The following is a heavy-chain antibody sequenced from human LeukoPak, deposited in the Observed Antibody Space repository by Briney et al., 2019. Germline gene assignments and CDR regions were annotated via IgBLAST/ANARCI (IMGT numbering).Heavy chain of an antibody. CDR2: ISGSGDSK. D-gene: IGHD2-2*01. CDR1: GFTFSTSG. Sequence: GGSLRLSCAASGFTFSTSGMSWGRQAPGKGLEWVSGISGSGDSKYYVDSVKGRFTISRDNSKSTLYLHMNSLRAEDTAIYYCAKQRSEVPVAASNYWGQGTLVTVSS. J-gene: IGHJ4*02. CDR3: AKQRSEVPVAASNY. V-gene: IGHV3-23*01.